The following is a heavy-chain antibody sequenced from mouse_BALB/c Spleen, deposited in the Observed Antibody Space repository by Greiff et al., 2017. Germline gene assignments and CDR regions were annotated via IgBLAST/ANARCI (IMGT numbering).Heavy chain of an antibody. D-gene: IGHD1-1*01. V-gene: IGHV3-8*02. CDR3: ARLRCQSYWYFDV. Sequence: EVQLLESGPSLVKPSQTLSLTCSVTGDSITSGYWNWIRKFPGNKLEYMGYISYSGSTYYNPSLKSRISITRDTSKNQYYLQLNSVTTEDTATYYCARLRCQSYWYFDVWGAGTTVTVSA. J-gene: IGHJ1*01. CDR2: ISYSGST. CDR1: GDSITSGY.